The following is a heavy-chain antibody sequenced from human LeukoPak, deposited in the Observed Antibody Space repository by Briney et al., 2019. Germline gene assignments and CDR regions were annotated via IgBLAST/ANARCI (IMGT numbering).Heavy chain of an antibody. D-gene: IGHD1-1*01. V-gene: IGHV3-74*01. CDR3: AREATGFDY. CDR1: GFTFSSYW. J-gene: IGHJ4*02. CDR2: INTDGSST. Sequence: GGSLRLSCAASGFTFSSYWMHWVRHAPGKGLVWVSHINTDGSSTSYADSVKGRFTVSRDNAKNTLYLQMNSLRADDTAVYYCAREATGFDYWGQGTLVTVSS.